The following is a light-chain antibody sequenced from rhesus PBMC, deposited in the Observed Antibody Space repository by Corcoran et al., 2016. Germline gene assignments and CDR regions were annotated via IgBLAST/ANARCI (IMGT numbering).Light chain of an antibody. V-gene: IGKV1-74*01. J-gene: IGKJ4*01. Sequence: DIKMTQSPSSLSASVGDRVTITCRASENVNNYLNWYQQKPGKAPKLLSYKASTLQSGVPSRFSGSGSGTDYTVNISSLQPEDVATYYCQHGYGTPLTFGGGTKVEIK. CDR3: QHGYGTPLT. CDR2: KAS. CDR1: ENVNNY.